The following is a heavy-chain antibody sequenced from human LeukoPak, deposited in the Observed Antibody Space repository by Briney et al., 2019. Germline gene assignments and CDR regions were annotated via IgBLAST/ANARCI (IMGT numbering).Heavy chain of an antibody. V-gene: IGHV1-8*01. D-gene: IGHD1-14*01. CDR3: ARGRNQRDLRLLLY. CDR1: GYTFSSCD. Sequence: GASVKVSCKASGYTFSSCDINWVRQATGQGLEWMGWMNPNSGNTGYAQKFQGRVTMTRNTSISTAYMEPSSLRSEDTAMYYCARGRNQRDLRLLLYWGQGTLVTVSS. CDR2: MNPNSGNT. J-gene: IGHJ4*02.